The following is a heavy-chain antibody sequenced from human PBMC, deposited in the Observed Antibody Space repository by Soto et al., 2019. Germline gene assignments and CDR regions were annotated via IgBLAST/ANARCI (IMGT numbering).Heavy chain of an antibody. V-gene: IGHV4-4*02. D-gene: IGHD1-7*01. J-gene: IGHJ4*02. CDR1: GGSFTSNNC. CDR3: ASRDPGTSVDY. CDR2: IYRTGST. Sequence: QVQLQESGPGLVKPSGTLSLTCAVPGGSFTSNNCWTWVRQPPGQGLEWIGEIYRTGSTNYNPSLKSRVTISLDKSENQFALKVTSLTPADTAVYYCASRDPGTSVDYWGQGTLVTVSS.